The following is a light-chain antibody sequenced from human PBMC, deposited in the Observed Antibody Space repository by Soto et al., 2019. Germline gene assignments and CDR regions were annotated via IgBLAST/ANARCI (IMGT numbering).Light chain of an antibody. Sequence: VLPQSPDTLYLSPGDRATLSCRASQSVRSTFLAWYQQKPGQAPRLLIYDASNRAAGIPERFSGSASGTEFTITIRRLEPDDSAVYDCQQYPDATMNTFGQGTKLQIK. J-gene: IGKJ2*01. CDR3: QQYPDATMNT. CDR1: QSVRSTF. CDR2: DAS. V-gene: IGKV3-20*01.